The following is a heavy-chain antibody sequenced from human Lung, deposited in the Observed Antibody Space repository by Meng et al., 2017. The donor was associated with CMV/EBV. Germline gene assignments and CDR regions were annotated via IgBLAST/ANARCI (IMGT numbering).Heavy chain of an antibody. J-gene: IGHJ4*02. V-gene: IGHV3-23*01. CDR1: GFRFSSYA. Sequence: CAASGFRFSSYAMSWVRQAPGKGLEWVSAISGSGGSTYYADAVKGRFTISRDNSKNTLYLQMNSLRAEDTAVYYCAKFRSGNDWVPDYWGQGTLVTVS. CDR2: ISGSGGST. D-gene: IGHD5-12*01. CDR3: AKFRSGNDWVPDY.